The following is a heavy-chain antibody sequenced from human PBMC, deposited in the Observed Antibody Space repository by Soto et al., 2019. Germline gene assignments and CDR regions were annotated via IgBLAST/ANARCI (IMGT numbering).Heavy chain of an antibody. CDR1: GFTFGSYS. J-gene: IGHJ6*02. CDR3: ARERGGDYDFWSGQYYYGMDV. CDR2: ISSSSSYI. Sequence: PGGSLRLSCAASGFTFGSYSMNWVRQAPGKGLEWVSSISSSSSYIYYADSVKGRFTISRDNAKNSLYLQMNSLRAEDTAVYYCARERGGDYDFWSGQYYYGMDVWGQGTTVTVSS. V-gene: IGHV3-21*01. D-gene: IGHD3-3*01.